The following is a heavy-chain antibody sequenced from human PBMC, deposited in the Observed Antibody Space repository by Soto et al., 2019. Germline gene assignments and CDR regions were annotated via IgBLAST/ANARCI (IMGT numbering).Heavy chain of an antibody. V-gene: IGHV3-33*01. J-gene: IGHJ4*02. CDR3: ARENTDYGGNSPVMDY. Sequence: QVQLVESGGGVVQPGRSLRLSCAASGFSFSTYDMHWVRQAPGKGLEWVALIWYDGSNKYYADSVKGRFTISRDNSKNTLYLQMNSLRVEDTAVYYCARENTDYGGNSPVMDYWGQGALVTVSS. D-gene: IGHD4-17*01. CDR1: GFSFSTYD. CDR2: IWYDGSNK.